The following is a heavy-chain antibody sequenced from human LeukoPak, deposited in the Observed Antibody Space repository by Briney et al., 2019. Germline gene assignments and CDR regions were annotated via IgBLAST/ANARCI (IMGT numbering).Heavy chain of an antibody. CDR2: INPNSGGT. J-gene: IGHJ4*02. D-gene: IGHD6-6*01. V-gene: IGHV1-2*02. CDR1: GYTFTGYY. Sequence: GASVKVSCKASGYTFTGYYMHWVRQAPGQGLEWMGWINPNSGGTNYAQKFQGRVTMTRDTSISTAYMELSRLRSDDTAVYYCARDFGPAAREMYYFDYWGQGTLVTVSS. CDR3: ARDFGPAAREMYYFDY.